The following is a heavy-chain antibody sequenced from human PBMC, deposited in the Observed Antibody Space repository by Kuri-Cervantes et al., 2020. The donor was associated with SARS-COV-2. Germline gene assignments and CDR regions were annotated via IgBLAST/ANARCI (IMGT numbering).Heavy chain of an antibody. Sequence: GESLKISCAASGFTFSSYWMSWVRQAPGKGLEWVANIKQDGSEKYYVDSVKGRFTISRDNAKNSLYLQMNSLRAEDTAVYYCARDGLHYYDSSGYYYVRAFDIWGQGTMVTVSS. V-gene: IGHV3-7*01. D-gene: IGHD3-22*01. CDR1: GFTFSSYW. J-gene: IGHJ3*02. CDR2: IKQDGSEK. CDR3: ARDGLHYYDSSGYYYVRAFDI.